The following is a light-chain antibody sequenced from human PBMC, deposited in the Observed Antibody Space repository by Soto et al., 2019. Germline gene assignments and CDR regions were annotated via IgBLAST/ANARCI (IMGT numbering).Light chain of an antibody. V-gene: IGLV2-14*01. CDR2: DVS. CDR1: STDVGGYTY. J-gene: IGLJ1*01. CDR3: SSYTSSSTPYV. Sequence: QSALTQPASVSGSPGQSITISCTGTSTDVGGYTYVSWYQQHPGKAPKLMMYDVSNRPSGVSNRFSGSKSGNTASLTISGLQADDDADYYCSSYTSSSTPYVFGTGTKLTVL.